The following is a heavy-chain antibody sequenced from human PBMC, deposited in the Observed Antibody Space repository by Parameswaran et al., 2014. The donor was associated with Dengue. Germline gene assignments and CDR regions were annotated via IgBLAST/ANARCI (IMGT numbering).Heavy chain of an antibody. D-gene: IGHD2-8*01. J-gene: IGHJ4*02. Sequence: WIRQPPGKGLEGVSGVSSSGGHTYYADSVKGRFTISRDNSKNTLYLHLDRLRADDTAIYYCAMDPYCSPNGCPRDYWGQGTLVTVSS. CDR3: AMDPYCSPNGCPRDY. CDR2: VSSSGGHT. V-gene: IGHV3-23*01.